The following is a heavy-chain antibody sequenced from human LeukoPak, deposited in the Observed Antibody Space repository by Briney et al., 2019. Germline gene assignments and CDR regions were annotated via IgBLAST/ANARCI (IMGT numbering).Heavy chain of an antibody. CDR3: ARDMVFGVAPDY. CDR2: INSDGSST. CDR1: GFTFSSYW. D-gene: IGHD3-3*01. V-gene: IGHV3-74*01. Sequence: PGGSLRLSCAASGFTFSSYWMHWVRQAPGKGLVRVSRINSDGSSTSYADSVKGRFTISRDNAKNTLYLQMNSLRAEDTAVYYCARDMVFGVAPDYWGQGTLVTVSS. J-gene: IGHJ4*02.